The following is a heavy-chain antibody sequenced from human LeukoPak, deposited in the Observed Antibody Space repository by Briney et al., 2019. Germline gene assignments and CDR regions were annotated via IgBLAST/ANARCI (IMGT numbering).Heavy chain of an antibody. CDR1: GFTFSIYG. CDR2: FWSDGINK. Sequence: PGRSLRLSCAASGFTFSIYGIHWVRQAPGKGLVWVAVFWSDGINKYYADSVKGRFTISRDNSKNTVYLQMNSLRAEDTAVYYCARAPRLIVARFDSWGQGTLVTASS. CDR3: ARAPRLIVARFDS. D-gene: IGHD6-6*01. V-gene: IGHV3-33*01. J-gene: IGHJ4*02.